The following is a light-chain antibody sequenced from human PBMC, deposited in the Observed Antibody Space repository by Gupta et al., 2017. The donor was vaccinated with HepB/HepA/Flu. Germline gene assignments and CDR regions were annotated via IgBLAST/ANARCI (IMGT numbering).Light chain of an antibody. J-gene: IGLJ1*01. Sequence: QSALTQPASVSGSPGQSITISCTGTNTDVGRFNFVSWYQQHPGKAPKLMIYDVNIRPSGVPGRFSGSKYGTTAALTTSGLQAEDEADYYCNSETRGGSTYVFGTGTTVTVL. V-gene: IGLV2-14*03. CDR3: NSETRGGSTYV. CDR1: NTDVGRFNF. CDR2: DVN.